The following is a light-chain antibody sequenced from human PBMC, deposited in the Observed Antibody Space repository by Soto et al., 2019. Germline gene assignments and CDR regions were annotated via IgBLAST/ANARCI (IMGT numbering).Light chain of an antibody. CDR1: QNLRSS. CDR3: QQYNIWPQT. CDR2: GAS. J-gene: IGKJ1*01. Sequence: VLTQSPATLCVSPGERATLSWIASQNLRSSLAWYQQKPGQAPRLLIYGASTRATGIPARFSGSGSGTEFTLTISSLQSEDFAVYFCQQYNIWPQTFGQGPRWIS. V-gene: IGKV3-15*01.